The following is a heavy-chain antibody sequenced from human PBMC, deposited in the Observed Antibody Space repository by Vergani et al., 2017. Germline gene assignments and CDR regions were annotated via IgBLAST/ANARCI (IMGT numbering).Heavy chain of an antibody. Sequence: EVQLLESGGGLVQPGGSLRLSCAASGFTFNSYAMTWVRQAPGKGLEWVSGINNNGGSTYYADSVKGRFTISRDKSKNTLYLQMTDLRAEDTATYYCAKVCGXTSCPYGGGAFDVWGHGTMVTVSS. D-gene: IGHD2-2*01. CDR3: AKVCGXTSCPYGGGAFDV. J-gene: IGHJ3*01. V-gene: IGHV3-23*01. CDR1: GFTFNSYA. CDR2: INNNGGST.